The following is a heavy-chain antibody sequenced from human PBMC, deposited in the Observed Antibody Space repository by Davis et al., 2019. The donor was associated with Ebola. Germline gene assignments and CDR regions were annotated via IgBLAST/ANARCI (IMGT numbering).Heavy chain of an antibody. CDR2: ISADNGKI. V-gene: IGHV1-18*01. CDR3: ARDLGSGSEPFDY. CDR1: GSTFTSYV. J-gene: IGHJ4*02. D-gene: IGHD3-10*01. Sequence: ALLKVSCKASGSTFTSYVISWLRHAPGQGLECIGWISADNGKIKYAQKVQGRATMTTDTSTGTAYMELRSLRSDDTAVYYCARDLGSGSEPFDYWGRGTLVTVSS.